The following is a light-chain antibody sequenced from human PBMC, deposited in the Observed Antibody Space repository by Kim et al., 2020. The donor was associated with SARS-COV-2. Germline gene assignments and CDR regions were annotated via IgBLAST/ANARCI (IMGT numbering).Light chain of an antibody. CDR1: QSVSSSY. CDR3: QQYGSSPGWT. CDR2: GAS. J-gene: IGKJ1*01. V-gene: IGKV3-20*01. Sequence: PGERAAPSCRASQSVSSSYLAWYQQKPGQAPRLLSYGASSRATGIPDRFSGSGSGTDFTLTISRLEPEDFAVYYCQQYGSSPGWTFGQGTKVDIK.